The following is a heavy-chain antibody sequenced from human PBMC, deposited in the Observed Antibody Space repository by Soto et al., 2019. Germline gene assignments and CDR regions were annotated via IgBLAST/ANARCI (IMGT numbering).Heavy chain of an antibody. J-gene: IGHJ5*02. CDR3: ARAMVRGVIIMFPNWFDP. V-gene: IGHV4-34*01. D-gene: IGHD3-10*01. CDR2: INHSGST. Sequence: QVQLQQWGAGLLKPSETLSLTCAVYGGSFSGYYWSWIRQPPGKGLEWIGEINHSGSTNYNPSLKSRVTISVDTSKNQFSLKLSSVTAADTAVYYCARAMVRGVIIMFPNWFDPWGQGTLVTVSS. CDR1: GGSFSGYY.